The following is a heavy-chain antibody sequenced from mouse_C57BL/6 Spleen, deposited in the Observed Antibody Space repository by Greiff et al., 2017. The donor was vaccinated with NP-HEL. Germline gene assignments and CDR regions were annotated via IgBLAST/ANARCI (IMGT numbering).Heavy chain of an antibody. CDR1: GYTFTSYW. CDR3: ARGKFITTVAGY. V-gene: IGHV1-50*01. Sequence: QVQLQQPGAELVKPGASVKLSCKASGYTFTSYWMQWVKQRPGQGLEWIGEIDPSDSYTTYNQKFKGKATLTVDTSSSTAYMQLSSLTSEDSAVYYCARGKFITTVAGYWGKGTTLTVSS. CDR2: IDPSDSYT. D-gene: IGHD1-1*01. J-gene: IGHJ2*01.